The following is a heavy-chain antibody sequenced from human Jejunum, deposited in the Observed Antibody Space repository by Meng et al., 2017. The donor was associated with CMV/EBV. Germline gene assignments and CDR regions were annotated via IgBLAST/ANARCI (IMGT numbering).Heavy chain of an antibody. J-gene: IGHJ5*02. CDR3: ARESGSYYWFDP. Sequence: QVQLQESAPGLVKSSETLSLTCFVSAGSISGYYWSWIRQPAGKGLEWIGRIYTSGSTHYNPSLKSRLTMSVDLSNNQISLKLRSVTAADTAVYYCARESGSYYWFDPWGQGTLVTVSS. D-gene: IGHD1-26*01. CDR2: IYTSGST. CDR1: AGSISGYY. V-gene: IGHV4-4*07.